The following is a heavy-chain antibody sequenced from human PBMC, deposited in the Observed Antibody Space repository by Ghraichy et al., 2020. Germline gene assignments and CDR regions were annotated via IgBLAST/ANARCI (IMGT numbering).Heavy chain of an antibody. CDR3: AREPTTVTTPGVDY. V-gene: IGHV4-34*01. J-gene: IGHJ4*02. D-gene: IGHD4-17*01. CDR2: INHSGST. CDR1: GGSFSGYY. Sequence: SETLSLTCAVYGGSFSGYYWSWIRQPPGKGLEWVGEINHSGSTNYNPSLKSRVTISVDTSKNQFSLKLSSVTAADTAVYYCAREPTTVTTPGVDYWGQGTLVTVSS.